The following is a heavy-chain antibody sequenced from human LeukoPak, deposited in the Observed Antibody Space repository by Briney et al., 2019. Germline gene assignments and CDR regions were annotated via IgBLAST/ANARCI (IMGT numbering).Heavy chain of an antibody. D-gene: IGHD5-18*01. CDR3: ARALVTSAGV. V-gene: IGHV4-30-2*01. Sequence: SETLSHTCTVSGGSISSGGYYWSWIRQPPGKGLEWIGYIYHSGSTYYNPSLKSRVTISVDRSKNQFSLKLSSVTAADTAVYYCARALVTSAGVWGKGTTVTVSS. J-gene: IGHJ6*04. CDR2: IYHSGST. CDR1: GGSISSGGYY.